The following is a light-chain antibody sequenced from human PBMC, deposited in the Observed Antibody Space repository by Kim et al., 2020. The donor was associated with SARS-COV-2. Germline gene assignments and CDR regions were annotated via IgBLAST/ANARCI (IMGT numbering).Light chain of an antibody. CDR2: GNT. J-gene: IGLJ2*01. Sequence: QSVLTQPPAVSGAPGQRVTISCTGSSTNIGAGYDVHWYQQHPGTAPKLLIYGNTNRPSGVPDRFAGSKSDTSASLAITGLQAEDEGDYYCQSYDSSLSGVVFGGGTKLTVL. V-gene: IGLV1-40*01. CDR3: QSYDSSLSGVV. CDR1: STNIGAGYD.